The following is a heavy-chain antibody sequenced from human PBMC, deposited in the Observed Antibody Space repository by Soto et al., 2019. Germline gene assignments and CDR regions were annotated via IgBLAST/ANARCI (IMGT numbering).Heavy chain of an antibody. CDR3: AKDTSSTGSLEWLFFDY. V-gene: IGHV3-23*01. Sequence: GGSLSLSCAASGFTFSSYAMSWVRPAPGKGLEWVSAISGSGGSTYYADSVKGRFTISRDNSKNTLYLQMNSLRAEDTAVYYCAKDTSSTGSLEWLFFDYWGQGTLVTVSS. CDR1: GFTFSSYA. J-gene: IGHJ4*02. CDR2: ISGSGGST. D-gene: IGHD3-3*01.